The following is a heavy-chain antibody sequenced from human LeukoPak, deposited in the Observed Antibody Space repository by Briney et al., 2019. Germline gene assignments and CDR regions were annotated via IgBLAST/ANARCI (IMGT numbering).Heavy chain of an antibody. J-gene: IGHJ5*02. V-gene: IGHV3-23*01. CDR1: GFTFSNYG. Sequence: PGGSLRLSCAASGFTFSNYGVSWVRQAPGKGLEWVSGIINSGGRTYNADSVKGRLTISRDNSKSTLYLEMNSLRADDTAVYYCAKEDSSGWSWGQGTLVTVSS. CDR3: AKEDSSGWS. CDR2: IINSGGRT. D-gene: IGHD6-19*01.